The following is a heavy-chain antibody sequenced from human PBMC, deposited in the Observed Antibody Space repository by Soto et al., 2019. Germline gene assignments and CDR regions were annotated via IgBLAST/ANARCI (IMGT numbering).Heavy chain of an antibody. CDR2: IYYSGST. J-gene: IGHJ5*02. CDR1: GGSISSSSYY. Sequence: SETLSLTCTVSGGSISSSSYYWGWIRQPPGKGLEWIGSIYYSGSTYYNPSLKSRVTISVDTSKNQFSLKLSSVTAADTAVYYCARVSYSNYGLYNNWFDPWGQGTLVTVSS. CDR3: ARVSYSNYGLYNNWFDP. V-gene: IGHV4-39*01. D-gene: IGHD4-4*01.